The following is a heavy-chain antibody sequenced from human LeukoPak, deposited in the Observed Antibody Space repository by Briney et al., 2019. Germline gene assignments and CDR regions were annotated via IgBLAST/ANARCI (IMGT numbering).Heavy chain of an antibody. J-gene: IGHJ4*02. CDR1: GASITSINW. CDR2: VSHSGIN. Sequence: SETLSLTCAVSGASITSINWWSWVRQPPGKGLEWVGEVSHSGINNYNPSLKSRITISVDRSKNQFSLKLSSVTAADTAVYYCARHDYGVTTSGLNYWGQGTLVTVSS. D-gene: IGHD4-17*01. V-gene: IGHV4-4*02. CDR3: ARHDYGVTTSGLNY.